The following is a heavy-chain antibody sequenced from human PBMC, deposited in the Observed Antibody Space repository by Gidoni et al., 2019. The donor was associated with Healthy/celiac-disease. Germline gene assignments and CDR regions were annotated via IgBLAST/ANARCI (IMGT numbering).Heavy chain of an antibody. D-gene: IGHD6-19*01. CDR2: ISGSGGST. CDR1: GFTFSSYA. V-gene: IGHV3-23*01. CDR3: AKDISLGSSGWYEALDY. Sequence: EVQLLESGGGLVQPGGSLRLSCAASGFTFSSYAMSWVRQAPGKGLEWVSAISGSGGSTYYADSVKGRFTISRDNSKNTLYLQMNSLRAEDTAVYYCAKDISLGSSGWYEALDYWGQGTLVTVSS. J-gene: IGHJ4*02.